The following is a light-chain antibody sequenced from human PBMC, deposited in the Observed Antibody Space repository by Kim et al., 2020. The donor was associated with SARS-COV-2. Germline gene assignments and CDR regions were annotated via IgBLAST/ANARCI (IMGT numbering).Light chain of an antibody. CDR1: SGSIASNY. CDR3: QSFDSTNQV. Sequence: NFMLTQPHSVSESPGNTVTISCTRYSGSIASNYVQWYQQRPRSAPTTVLYEDHQRPSGVPDRFSGSIDSSSNSASLTISGLQSEDEADYYCQSFDSTNQVFGGGTRLTVL. CDR2: EDH. V-gene: IGLV6-57*03. J-gene: IGLJ3*02.